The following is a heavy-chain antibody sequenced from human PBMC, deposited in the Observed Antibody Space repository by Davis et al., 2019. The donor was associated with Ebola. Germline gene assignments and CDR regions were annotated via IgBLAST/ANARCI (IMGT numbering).Heavy chain of an antibody. V-gene: IGHV1-3*01. CDR1: GFTLTNYA. Sequence: AASVKVSCKASGFTLTNYAIHWVRQAPGQRLEWMGWINAGNGNTKYSQKFQGRVTITRDTSASTAYMELSSLRSEDTAVYYCARGPRSYFRAGGDDYWGQGTLVTVSS. CDR3: ARGPRSYFRAGGDDY. J-gene: IGHJ4*02. CDR2: INAGNGNT. D-gene: IGHD3-10*01.